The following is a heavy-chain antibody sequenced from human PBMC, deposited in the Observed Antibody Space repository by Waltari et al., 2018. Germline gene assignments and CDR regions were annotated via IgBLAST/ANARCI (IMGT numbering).Heavy chain of an antibody. CDR1: GFSLSNARMG. D-gene: IGHD2-15*01. V-gene: IGHV2-26*01. J-gene: IGHJ6*02. CDR2: IFSNDEK. CDR3: ARIPHCSGGSCYWYYYYYGMDV. Sequence: QVTLKESGPVLVKPTETLTLTCTVSGFSLSNARMGVSWIRQPPGKALEWLAHIFSNDEKSYSTALKSRRTISNDTSKSQVVLTMTNMDPVDTATYYCARIPHCSGGSCYWYYYYYGMDVWGQGTTVTVSS.